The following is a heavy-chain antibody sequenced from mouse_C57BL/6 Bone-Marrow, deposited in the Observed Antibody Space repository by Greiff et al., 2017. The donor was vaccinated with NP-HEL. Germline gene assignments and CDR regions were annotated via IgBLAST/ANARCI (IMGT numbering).Heavy chain of an antibody. CDR1: GYTFPSYG. Sequence: QVHVKQSGAELARPGASVKLSCKASGYTFPSYGISWVKQRTGQGLEWIGEIYPRSGNTYYNEKFKGKATLTADKSSSTAYMELRSLTSEDSAVYFCARRDYYGSSPWFAYWGQGTLVTVSA. D-gene: IGHD1-1*01. V-gene: IGHV1-81*01. J-gene: IGHJ3*01. CDR3: ARRDYYGSSPWFAY. CDR2: IYPRSGNT.